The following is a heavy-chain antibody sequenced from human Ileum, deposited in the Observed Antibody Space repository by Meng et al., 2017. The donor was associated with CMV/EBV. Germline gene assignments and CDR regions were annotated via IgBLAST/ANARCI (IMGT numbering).Heavy chain of an antibody. CDR1: AFAFSTYA. CDR2: IDATSTYI. V-gene: IGHV3-21*01. J-gene: IGHJ4*02. Sequence: GGSLRLSCAASAFAFSTYAVNWVRQAPGKGLEWISSIDATSTYICYAESVKGRFTISRDNAKNSLYLQMTNLRAEDTGIYFCARDLVASLAPDNWGQGTLVTVSS. D-gene: IGHD3-3*02. CDR3: ARDLVASLAPDN.